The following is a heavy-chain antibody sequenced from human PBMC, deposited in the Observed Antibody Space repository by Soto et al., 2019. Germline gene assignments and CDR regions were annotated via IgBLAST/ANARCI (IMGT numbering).Heavy chain of an antibody. CDR1: GFTFSSYG. Sequence: GGSLRLSCAASGFTFSSYGMSWVRQAPGKGLEGGATIKQDGSEKYYVDSVKGRFTISRDNAKNSLYLQMNSLRAEDTAVYYCARDLGYSSSWYDAFDIWGQGTMVTVSS. V-gene: IGHV3-7*03. J-gene: IGHJ3*02. CDR3: ARDLGYSSSWYDAFDI. D-gene: IGHD6-13*01. CDR2: IKQDGSEK.